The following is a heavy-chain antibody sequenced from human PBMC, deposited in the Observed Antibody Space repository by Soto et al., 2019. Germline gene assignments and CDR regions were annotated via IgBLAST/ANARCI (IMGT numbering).Heavy chain of an antibody. Sequence: QVQLVQSGAEVKKPGSSVKVSCKASGGTFSSYDINWVRQAPGQGLEWMGGIIPIFGTANYAQKFQGRVTITADQSTSTAYMELSSLRSEETAVYYRARDHGSITENDAFDIWGQGTMVTISS. CDR1: GGTFSSYD. J-gene: IGHJ3*02. CDR3: ARDHGSITENDAFDI. CDR2: IIPIFGTA. V-gene: IGHV1-69*01. D-gene: IGHD1-20*01.